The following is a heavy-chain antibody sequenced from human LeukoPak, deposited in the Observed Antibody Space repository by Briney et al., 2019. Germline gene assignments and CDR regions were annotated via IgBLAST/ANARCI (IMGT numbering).Heavy chain of an antibody. J-gene: IGHJ4*02. CDR1: GGSISSYY. Sequence: PSETLSLTCTVSGGSISSYYWSWIRQPPGKGLEWIGYIYYSGSTNYNPSLKSRVTISVDTSKDQFSLKLSSVTAADTAVYYCARSWFGELTRFDYWGQGTLVTVSS. D-gene: IGHD3-10*01. CDR3: ARSWFGELTRFDY. CDR2: IYYSGST. V-gene: IGHV4-59*01.